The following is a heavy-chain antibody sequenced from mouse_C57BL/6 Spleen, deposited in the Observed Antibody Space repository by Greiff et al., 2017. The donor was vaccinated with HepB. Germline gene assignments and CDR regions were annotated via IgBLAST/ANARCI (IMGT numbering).Heavy chain of an antibody. Sequence: VQLKESGAELVKPGASVKLSCTASGFTIKDYYMHWVKQRPEQGLEWIGRIDPEDGDTNYAPKFQGKATITADTSSNTAYLQLSSLTSEDTAVYYCACYDGYGAYWGQGTLVTVSA. J-gene: IGHJ3*01. CDR3: ACYDGYGAY. CDR1: GFTIKDYY. CDR2: IDPEDGDT. D-gene: IGHD2-3*01. V-gene: IGHV14-2*01.